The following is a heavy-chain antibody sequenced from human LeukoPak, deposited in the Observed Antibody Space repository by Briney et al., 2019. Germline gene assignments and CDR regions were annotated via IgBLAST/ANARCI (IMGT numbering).Heavy chain of an antibody. J-gene: IGHJ4*02. Sequence: SETLSLTCAVYGGSFSGYYWSWIRQPPGKGLEWIGEINHSGSTNYNPSLKSRVAISVDTSKNQFSLKLSSVTAADTAVYYCARGLGDYFLGYFDYWGQGTLVTVSS. CDR2: INHSGST. V-gene: IGHV4-34*01. CDR1: GGSFSGYY. D-gene: IGHD4-17*01. CDR3: ARGLGDYFLGYFDY.